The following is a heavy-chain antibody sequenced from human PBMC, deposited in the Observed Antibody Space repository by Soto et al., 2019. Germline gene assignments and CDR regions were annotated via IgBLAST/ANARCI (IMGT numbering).Heavy chain of an antibody. Sequence: SETLSLTCTVSGGSISSYYWSWIRQPPGKGLEWIGYIYYSGSTNYNPSLKSRVTIPVDTSKNQFSLKLSSVTAADTAVYYCARGLPGWFGELFGWFDPWGQGTLVTVSS. CDR3: ARGLPGWFGELFGWFDP. CDR1: GGSISSYY. J-gene: IGHJ5*02. V-gene: IGHV4-59*01. CDR2: IYYSGST. D-gene: IGHD3-10*01.